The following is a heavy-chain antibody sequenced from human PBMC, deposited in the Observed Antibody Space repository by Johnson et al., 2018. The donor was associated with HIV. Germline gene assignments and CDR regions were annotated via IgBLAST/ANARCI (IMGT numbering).Heavy chain of an antibody. CDR1: GFTFDDYG. CDR3: ARDQGWGDAFDI. V-gene: IGHV3-20*04. CDR2: IHWNGGST. Sequence: VQLVASGGGLLQPGRSLRLSCAASGFTFDDYGMSWVRQAPGKGLEWVSGIHWNGGSTGYADAVKGRFTISRDYAKNSLYLQMNSLRAEDTAVYYCARDQGWGDAFDIWGQGTMVIVSS. D-gene: IGHD3-16*01. J-gene: IGHJ3*02.